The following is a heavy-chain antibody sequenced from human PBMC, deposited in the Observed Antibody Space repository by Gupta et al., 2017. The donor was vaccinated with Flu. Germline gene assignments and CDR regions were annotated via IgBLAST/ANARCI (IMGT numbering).Heavy chain of an antibody. CDR2: LSHDGTYN. J-gene: IGHJ4*02. Sequence: QVQLVESGGGVVQPGRSLRLSCAASGFSFSSYGMHWVRQAPGKGLEWVSILSHDGTYNNYVDSVKGRFTISRDNSKNTLYLQMNSLTLDDTAVYYCARSWSTYGSAYLDLWGQGTQVTVSS. D-gene: IGHD6-25*01. CDR1: GFSFSSYG. CDR3: ARSWSTYGSAYLDL. V-gene: IGHV3-30*03.